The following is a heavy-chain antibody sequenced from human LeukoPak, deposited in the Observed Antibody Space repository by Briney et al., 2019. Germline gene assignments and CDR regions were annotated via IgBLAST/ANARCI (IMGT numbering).Heavy chain of an antibody. V-gene: IGHV4-39*07. CDR2: IYYSGRT. CDR1: GGSISRSSYY. Sequence: TSEPLSLTCTVSGGSISRSSYYWGWIRQPPGKGLEWIGSIYYSGRTYYNPSLKIRVTISVDTSKNQFSLKLSSVTAADTAVYYCARDLMDYEWGQGTLVTVSS. D-gene: IGHD2-8*01. CDR3: ARDLMDYE. J-gene: IGHJ4*02.